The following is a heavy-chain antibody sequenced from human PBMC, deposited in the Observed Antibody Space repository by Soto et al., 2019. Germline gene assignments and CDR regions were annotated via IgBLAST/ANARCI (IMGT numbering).Heavy chain of an antibody. V-gene: IGHV3-33*01. D-gene: IGHD2-15*01. Sequence: QVQLVESGGGVVQPGRSLRLSCAASGFTFSSYCMHWVRQAPGKGLEWVAVIWYDGSNKYYADSVKGRFTISRDNSKNTLYLQMNSLRAEDTAVYYCARDPAYCSGGSCSIYWYFDLWGRGTLVTVSS. CDR3: ARDPAYCSGGSCSIYWYFDL. J-gene: IGHJ2*01. CDR2: IWYDGSNK. CDR1: GFTFSSYC.